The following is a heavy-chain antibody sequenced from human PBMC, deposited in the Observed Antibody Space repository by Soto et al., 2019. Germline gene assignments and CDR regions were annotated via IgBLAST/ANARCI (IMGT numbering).Heavy chain of an antibody. CDR1: GFTFSSYA. CDR2: ISGSGGST. CDR3: AKDPDSSGYYYHYYRLDV. D-gene: IGHD3-22*01. Sequence: GGSLRLSCAASGFTFSSYAMSWVRQAPGKGLEWVSAISGSGGSTYYADSVKGRFTISRDNSKNTLYLQMNSLRAEDTAVYYCAKDPDSSGYYYHYYRLDVWGQGTTVTVSS. J-gene: IGHJ6*02. V-gene: IGHV3-23*01.